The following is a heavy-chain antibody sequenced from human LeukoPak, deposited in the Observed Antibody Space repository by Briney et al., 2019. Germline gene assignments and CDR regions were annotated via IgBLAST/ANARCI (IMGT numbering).Heavy chain of an antibody. V-gene: IGHV4-34*01. D-gene: IGHD6-6*01. CDR2: INHSGST. CDR3: ARGLRKYSSSSSPVY. J-gene: IGHJ4*02. Sequence: PSETLSLTCAVYGGSFSGYYWSWIRQPPGKGLEWIGEINHSGSTNYNPSLKSRVTISVDTSKNQFSLELSSVTAADTAVYYCARGLRKYSSSSSPVYWGQGTLVTVSS. CDR1: GGSFSGYY.